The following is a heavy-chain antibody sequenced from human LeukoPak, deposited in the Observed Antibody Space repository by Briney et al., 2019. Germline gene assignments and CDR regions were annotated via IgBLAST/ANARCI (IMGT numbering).Heavy chain of an antibody. V-gene: IGHV4-59*01. CDR2: ISYSGST. CDR1: GGSISNYY. J-gene: IGHJ5*02. CDR3: ARDRSLGS. D-gene: IGHD3-10*01. Sequence: PSEILSLTCTVSGGSISNYYWNWIRQPPGKGLEWIGDISYSGSTNYNPSLKSRVTISVDTSKNQFSLKLSSVTAADTAVYYCARDRSLGSWGQGTLVTVSS.